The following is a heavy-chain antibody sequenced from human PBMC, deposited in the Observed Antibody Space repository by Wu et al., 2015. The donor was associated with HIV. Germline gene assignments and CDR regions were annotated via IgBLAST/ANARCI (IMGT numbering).Heavy chain of an antibody. CDR3: ARDRSGFDP. Sequence: QVQLEQSGTEVKKPGSSVKVSCKASGVTFRTASDYVISWVRQAPGQGFEWMGRINVIFGTANSGQKFQGRVTITADESTSTVYLELSNLRLEDTAVYYCARDRSGFDPWGQGTLVTVSS. CDR2: INVIFGTA. J-gene: IGHJ5*02. V-gene: IGHV1-69*13. CDR1: GVTFRTASDYV.